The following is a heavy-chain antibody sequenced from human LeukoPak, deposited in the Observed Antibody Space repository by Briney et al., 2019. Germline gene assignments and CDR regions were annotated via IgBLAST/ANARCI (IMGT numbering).Heavy chain of an antibody. V-gene: IGHV4-30-2*05. CDR2: IYHSGST. Sequence: SETLSLTCAVSGGSISSGGYSWSWIRQPPGKGLEWIGYIYHSGSTYYNPSLKSRVTISVDTSKNQFSLKLSSVTAADTAVYYCAREGNGDYFFDYWGQGTLVTVSS. CDR1: GGSISSGGYS. J-gene: IGHJ4*02. CDR3: AREGNGDYFFDY. D-gene: IGHD4-17*01.